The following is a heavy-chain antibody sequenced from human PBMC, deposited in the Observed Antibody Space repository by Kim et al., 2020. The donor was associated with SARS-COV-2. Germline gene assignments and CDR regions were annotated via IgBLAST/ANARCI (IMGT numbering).Heavy chain of an antibody. J-gene: IGHJ5*02. CDR1: GFTFSSYS. CDR3: ARDDGSGSHNWFDP. D-gene: IGHD3-10*01. V-gene: IGHV3-21*01. Sequence: GGSLRLSCAASGFTFSSYSMNWVRQAPGKGLEWVSSISSSSSYIYYADSVKGRFTISRDNAKNSLYLQMNSLRAEDTAVYYCARDDGSGSHNWFDPWGQGTLVTVSS. CDR2: ISSSSSYI.